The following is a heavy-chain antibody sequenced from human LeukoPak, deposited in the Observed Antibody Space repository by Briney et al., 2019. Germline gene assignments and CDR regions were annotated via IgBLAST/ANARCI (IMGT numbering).Heavy chain of an antibody. CDR1: GFTFSNYA. Sequence: PGASLRLSCAASGFTFSNYAMSWVRQAPGKGLEWVSSITSGSSYIYYADSVKGRFTISRDNAKNSLYLQMTSLRVEDTAVYYCAKTYGHFDDWGQGTLVTVSS. V-gene: IGHV3-21*01. D-gene: IGHD4-17*01. J-gene: IGHJ4*02. CDR2: ITSGSSYI. CDR3: AKTYGHFDD.